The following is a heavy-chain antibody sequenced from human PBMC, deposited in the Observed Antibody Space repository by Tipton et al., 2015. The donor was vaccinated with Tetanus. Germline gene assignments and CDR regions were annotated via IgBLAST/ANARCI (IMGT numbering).Heavy chain of an antibody. D-gene: IGHD2-15*01. CDR3: AREADCSGGSCFSGDFDN. J-gene: IGHJ4*02. V-gene: IGHV3-33*01. CDR2: SWYDGTDT. CDR1: GFIFSSYG. Sequence: SLRLSCAASGFIFSSYGIHWVRQAPGKGLEWAAVSWYDGTDTYYAESVKGRFTLSRDNSKNTLYLQMSSLRVEDTAIYYCAREADCSGGSCFSGDFDNWGQGTQVTVSS.